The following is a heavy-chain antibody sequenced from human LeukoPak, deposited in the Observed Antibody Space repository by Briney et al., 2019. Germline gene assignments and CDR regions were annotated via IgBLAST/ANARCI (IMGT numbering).Heavy chain of an antibody. D-gene: IGHD4-23*01. CDR1: GYSFTSHW. V-gene: IGHV5-51*01. CDR3: ASYGGKSNDAFDI. CDR2: IYPGDSDT. Sequence: GESLKISCKGSGYSFTSHWIVWVRQMPGKGLEWMGIIYPGDSDTRYSPSFQGQVTISADKSISTAYLQWSSLKASDTAMYYCASYGGKSNDAFDIWGQGTMVTVSS. J-gene: IGHJ3*02.